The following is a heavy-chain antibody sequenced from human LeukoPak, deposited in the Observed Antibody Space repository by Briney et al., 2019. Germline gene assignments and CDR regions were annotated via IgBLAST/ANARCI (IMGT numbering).Heavy chain of an antibody. V-gene: IGHV1-18*01. CDR2: ISAYNGNT. Sequence: ASVKVSCKASGYTFTGYGISWVRQAPGQGLEWMGWISAYNGNTNYAQKLQGRVTMTTDTSTSTAYMELRSLRSDDTAVYYCARDLVTYYYDSSGYPFDPWGQGTLVTVSS. D-gene: IGHD3-22*01. J-gene: IGHJ5*02. CDR1: GYTFTGYG. CDR3: ARDLVTYYYDSSGYPFDP.